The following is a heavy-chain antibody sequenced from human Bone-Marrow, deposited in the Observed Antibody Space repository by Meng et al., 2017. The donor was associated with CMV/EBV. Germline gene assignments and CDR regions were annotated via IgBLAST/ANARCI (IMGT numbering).Heavy chain of an antibody. J-gene: IGHJ6*02. CDR3: AKDHIVGATRYYYGMDV. CDR2: ISGSGGST. Sequence: GGSLRLSCAASGFTFSSYAMSWVRQAPGKGLEWVSAISGSGGSTYYADSVKGRFTISRDNSKNTLYLQMNSPRAEDTAVYYCAKDHIVGATRYYYGMDVWGQGTTVTVSS. V-gene: IGHV3-23*01. CDR1: GFTFSSYA. D-gene: IGHD1-26*01.